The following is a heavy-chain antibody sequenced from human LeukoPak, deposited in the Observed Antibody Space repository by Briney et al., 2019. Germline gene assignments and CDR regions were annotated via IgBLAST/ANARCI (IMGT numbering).Heavy chain of an antibody. V-gene: IGHV3-48*03. CDR2: ISSSGSTI. CDR3: ARDWAAAPVY. CDR1: GFTFSSYG. Sequence: GGSLRLSCSGSGFTFSSYGMSWVRQAPGKGLEWVSYISSSGSTIYYADSVKGRFTISRDNAKNSLYLQMNSLRAEDTAVYYCARDWAAAPVYWGQGTLVTVSS. J-gene: IGHJ4*02. D-gene: IGHD6-13*01.